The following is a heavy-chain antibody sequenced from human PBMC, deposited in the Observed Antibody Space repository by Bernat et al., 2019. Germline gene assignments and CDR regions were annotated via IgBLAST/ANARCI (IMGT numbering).Heavy chain of an antibody. V-gene: IGHV3-21*05. CDR1: GFTFSSYS. CDR2: ISSSSSYI. Sequence: EVQLVESGGGLVKPGGSLRLSCAASGFTFSSYSMNWVRQAPGKGLEWVSYISSSSSYIYYADSVKGRFTISRDNAKNSLYLQMNSLRAEDTAVYYCASTNTALGYCSGGSCADAFDIWGQGTMVTVSS. J-gene: IGHJ3*02. CDR3: ASTNTALGYCSGGSCADAFDI. D-gene: IGHD2-15*01.